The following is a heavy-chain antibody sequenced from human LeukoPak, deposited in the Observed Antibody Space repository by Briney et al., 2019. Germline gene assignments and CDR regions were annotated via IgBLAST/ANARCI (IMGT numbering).Heavy chain of an antibody. V-gene: IGHV3-23*01. CDR3: AKDLGSSSFGYYYYGMDV. CDR2: ISGSGGST. Sequence: GGSLRLSCAASGFTFSSYAMSWVRQAPGKGLEWVSAISGSGGSTYYADSVKGRFTISRDNSKNTLYLQMNSLRAEDTAVYYCAKDLGSSSFGYYYYGMDVWGQGTTVTVSS. CDR1: GFTFSSYA. D-gene: IGHD6-6*01. J-gene: IGHJ6*02.